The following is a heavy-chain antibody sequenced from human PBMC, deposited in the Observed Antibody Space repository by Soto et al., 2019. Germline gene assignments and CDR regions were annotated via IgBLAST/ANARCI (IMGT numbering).Heavy chain of an antibody. D-gene: IGHD5-18*01. CDR3: ARGGYSYGYYYYGMDV. J-gene: IGHJ6*02. Sequence: SETLSLTCTVSGGSISSYYWSWIRQPPGKGLEWIGYIYYSGSTNYNPSLKSRVTISVDTSKNQFSLKLSSVTAADTAVYYCARGGYSYGYYYYGMDVWGQGTTVTVSS. V-gene: IGHV4-59*01. CDR2: IYYSGST. CDR1: GGSISSYY.